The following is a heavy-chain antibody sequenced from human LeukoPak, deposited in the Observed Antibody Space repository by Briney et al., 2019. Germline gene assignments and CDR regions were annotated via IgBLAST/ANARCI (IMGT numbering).Heavy chain of an antibody. CDR1: GGSFSGYH. V-gene: IGHV4-34*01. J-gene: IGHJ5*02. CDR2: INHSGST. D-gene: IGHD3-16*01. Sequence: SETLSLTCGVYGGSFSGYHWNWIRQPPGEGLEWIGEINHSGSTNYNPSLKSRVTISVDTSKNQFSLKLNSVTAADTAVYYCARHYGPWGQGTLVTVSS. CDR3: ARHYGP.